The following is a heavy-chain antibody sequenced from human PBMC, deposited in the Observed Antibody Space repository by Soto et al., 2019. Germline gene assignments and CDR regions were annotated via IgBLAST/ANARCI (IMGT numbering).Heavy chain of an antibody. J-gene: IGHJ6*03. D-gene: IGHD6-13*01. V-gene: IGHV3-7*01. Sequence: GGSLRLSCAASGLTLGSYWMSWVRQAPGKGLEWVANIQQDGSEKYYVDSVKGRFTISRDNAKNSLYLQMNSLRAEDTAVYYCAKYISSWQYYYYMDVWGKGTTVTVSS. CDR1: GLTLGSYW. CDR3: AKYISSWQYYYYMDV. CDR2: IQQDGSEK.